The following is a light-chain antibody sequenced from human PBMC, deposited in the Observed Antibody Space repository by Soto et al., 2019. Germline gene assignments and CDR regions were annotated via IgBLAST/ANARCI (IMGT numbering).Light chain of an antibody. CDR3: CSYAGSSTVV. J-gene: IGLJ3*02. V-gene: IGLV2-23*01. CDR2: EGS. Sequence: QSVLTQPASVSGSPGQSITISCSGTTSDVGRYNLVSWYQHHPGKAPKLLIYEGSKRPSGVSNRFSGSKSGNTASLTISGLQAEDEADYYCCSYAGSSTVVFXGGTKVTVL. CDR1: TSDVGRYNL.